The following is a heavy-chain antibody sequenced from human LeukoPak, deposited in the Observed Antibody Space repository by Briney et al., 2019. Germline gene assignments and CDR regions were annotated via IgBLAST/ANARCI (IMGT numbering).Heavy chain of an antibody. Sequence: ASVKVSCKASGYTFTGYYMHWVRQAPGQGLEWMGWINPNRCSTNYAQQFQGRVPMARDTSISTAYMELSRLRSDDTAVYYCARGGSYFRGLWGQGTMVTVSS. V-gene: IGHV1-2*02. J-gene: IGHJ3*01. CDR3: ARGGSYFRGL. D-gene: IGHD1-26*01. CDR1: GYTFTGYY. CDR2: INPNRCST.